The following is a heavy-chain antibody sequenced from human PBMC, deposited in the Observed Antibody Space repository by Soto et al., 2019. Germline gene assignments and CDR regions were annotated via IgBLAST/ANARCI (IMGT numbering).Heavy chain of an antibody. CDR1: GFFISSGNY. D-gene: IGHD2-15*01. Sequence: SETLSLTCAVSGFFISSGNYWGWIRKPPGKGLEWIGSIFHGGNTYYNPSLKSRVTISVDMSKNQFSLKLNSVTAADTAVCYCARARWYDAFDVWGQGTVVTVSS. V-gene: IGHV4-38-2*01. J-gene: IGHJ3*01. CDR3: ARARWYDAFDV. CDR2: IFHGGNT.